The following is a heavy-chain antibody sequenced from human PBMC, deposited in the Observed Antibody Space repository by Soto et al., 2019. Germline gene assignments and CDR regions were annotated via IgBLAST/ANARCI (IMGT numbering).Heavy chain of an antibody. CDR3: ARHDCISSSCYYYYYYSMDV. CDR1: GATLDTFINFG. V-gene: IGHV1-69*13. CDR2: IIPVFDTA. D-gene: IGHD2-2*01. J-gene: IGHJ6*02. Sequence: SVKVSCKASGATLDTFINFGVTWVRRAPGQGLKWMGGIIPVFDTAHYAQKFQGRLTISADESTSTAYMELSSLRSEDTAVYYCARHDCISSSCYYYYYYSMDVWGQGTTVTVSS.